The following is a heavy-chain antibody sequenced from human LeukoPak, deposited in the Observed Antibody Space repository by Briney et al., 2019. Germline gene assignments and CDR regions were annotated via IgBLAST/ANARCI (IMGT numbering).Heavy chain of an antibody. CDR2: ISGSGGST. J-gene: IGHJ4*02. D-gene: IGHD3-10*01. CDR3: ARLGITMVRGVIIPHFDY. V-gene: IGHV3-23*01. Sequence: GGSLRLSCAASGFTFSSYAMSWVRQAPGKGLEWVSAISGSGGSTYYADSVKGRFTISRDNSKNTLYLQMNRLRAEDTAVYYCARLGITMVRGVIIPHFDYWGQGTLVTVSS. CDR1: GFTFSSYA.